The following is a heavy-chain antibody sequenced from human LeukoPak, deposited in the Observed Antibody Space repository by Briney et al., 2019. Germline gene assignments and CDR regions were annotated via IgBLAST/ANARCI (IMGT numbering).Heavy chain of an antibody. CDR1: GFTFSSYS. V-gene: IGHV3-21*01. CDR2: VSSSSYI. Sequence: GGSLRLSCAASGFTFSSYSMNWVRQAPGKGLEWVSSVSSSSYIYYADSVKGRFTISSDNAKNSLYLQMNSLRAEDTAVYYRARAEDDFWSGYYSVDYWGQGTLVTVSS. CDR3: ARAEDDFWSGYYSVDY. D-gene: IGHD3-3*01. J-gene: IGHJ4*02.